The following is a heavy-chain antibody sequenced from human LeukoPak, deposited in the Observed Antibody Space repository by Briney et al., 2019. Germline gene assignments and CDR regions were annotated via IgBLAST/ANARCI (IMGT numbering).Heavy chain of an antibody. J-gene: IGHJ4*02. CDR3: ARDVGGIFDS. D-gene: IGHD6-13*01. V-gene: IGHV3-53*01. CDR1: GFTVMINF. CDR2: IYRGGDT. Sequence: PGGSLRLSCAACGFTVMINFMSWVRQAPGKGLEWVSVIYRGGDTYYADSVKGRFTISRDNSKNTLYLQMNSLRAEDTAVYYCARDVGGIFDSWGQGTMVTVSS.